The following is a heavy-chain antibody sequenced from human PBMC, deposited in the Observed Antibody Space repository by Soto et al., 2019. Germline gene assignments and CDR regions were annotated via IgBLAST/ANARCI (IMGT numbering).Heavy chain of an antibody. J-gene: IGHJ4*02. CDR3: SRDQSYGGAFDY. Sequence: ASVKVSCKASGYIFTSYYIHWVRQAPGQGLEWMGWINPYDGSRMFAQRFQGRVTMTRDTSTSTVYMEVSSLRSEDTAVYYCSRDQSYGGAFDYWGQGTLVTVSS. CDR2: INPYDGSR. D-gene: IGHD2-21*01. CDR1: GYIFTSYY. V-gene: IGHV1-46*01.